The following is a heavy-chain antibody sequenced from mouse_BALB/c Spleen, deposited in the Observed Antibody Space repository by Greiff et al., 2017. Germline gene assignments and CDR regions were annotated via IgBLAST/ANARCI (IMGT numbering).Heavy chain of an antibody. CDR3: ARKGYGFAY. V-gene: IGHV3-6*02. J-gene: IGHJ3*01. D-gene: IGHD3-1*01. Sequence: EVQLVESGPGLVKPSQSLSLTCSVTGYSITSGYYWNWIRQFPGNKLEWMGYISYDGSNNYNPSLKNRISITRDTSKNQFFLKLNSVTTEDTATYYCARKGYGFAYWGQGTLVTVSA. CDR1: GYSITSGYY. CDR2: ISYDGSN.